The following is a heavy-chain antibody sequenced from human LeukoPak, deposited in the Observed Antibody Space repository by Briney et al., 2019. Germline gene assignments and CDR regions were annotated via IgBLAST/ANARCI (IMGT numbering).Heavy chain of an antibody. D-gene: IGHD3-22*01. J-gene: IGHJ4*02. CDR2: INPNSGDT. CDR3: ARDERYDSSGYPFDQ. V-gene: IGHV1-2*02. CDR1: GYTFTDYF. Sequence: GASVKVSCKASGYTFTDYFIHWVRQAPGQGLEWMGWINPNSGDTNFAQKFQGRVTMTRDTSISTSYMELTRLRSDDTALYYCARDERYDSSGYPFDQWGQGTLVTVSS.